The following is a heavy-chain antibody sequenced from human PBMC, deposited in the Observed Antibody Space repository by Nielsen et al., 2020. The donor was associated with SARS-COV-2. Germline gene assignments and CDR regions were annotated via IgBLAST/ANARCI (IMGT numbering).Heavy chain of an antibody. J-gene: IGHJ5*02. V-gene: IGHV4-39*01. CDR3: ARHSGDIVVVPAAPTWFDP. CDR1: GGSISSSSYY. D-gene: IGHD2-2*01. Sequence: SETLSLTCTVSGGSISSSSYYWGWIRQPPGKGLEWIGSIYYSGSTYYNPSLKSRVTISVDTPKNQFSLKLSSVTAADTAVDYCARHSGDIVVVPAAPTWFDPWGQGTLVTVSS. CDR2: IYYSGST.